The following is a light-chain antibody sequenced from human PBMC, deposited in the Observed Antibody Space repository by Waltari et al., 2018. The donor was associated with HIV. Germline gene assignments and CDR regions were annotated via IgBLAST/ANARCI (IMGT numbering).Light chain of an antibody. CDR2: DVS. CDR3: SSYRSSSTWV. CDR1: SSDVGGYNY. Sequence: QSALTQPASVSGSPGQSITISCTGTSSDVGGYNYVSWYQQHPGNAPKLMIYDVSNRPSGGSNRFSGSKSGNTASLTISGLQAEDEADYYCSSYRSSSTWVFGGGTKLTVL. J-gene: IGLJ3*02. V-gene: IGLV2-14*03.